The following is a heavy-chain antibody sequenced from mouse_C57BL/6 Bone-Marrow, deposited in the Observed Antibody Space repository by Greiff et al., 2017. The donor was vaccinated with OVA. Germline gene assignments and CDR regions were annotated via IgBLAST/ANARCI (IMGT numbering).Heavy chain of an antibody. CDR1: GYTFTSYW. V-gene: IGHV1-69*01. Sequence: VQLQQPGAELVMPGASVKLSCKASGYTFTSYWMHWVKQRPGQGLEWIGEIDPSDSYTNYNQKFKGKSTLTVDKSSSAAYMQLSSLTSEDSAVYYCARPSTTVVEVWYFDVWGTGTTVTVSS. CDR2: IDPSDSYT. D-gene: IGHD1-1*01. J-gene: IGHJ1*03. CDR3: ARPSTTVVEVWYFDV.